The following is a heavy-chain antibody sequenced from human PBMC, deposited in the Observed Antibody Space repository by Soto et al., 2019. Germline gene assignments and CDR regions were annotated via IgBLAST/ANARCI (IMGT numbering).Heavy chain of an antibody. J-gene: IGHJ5*02. V-gene: IGHV4-59*01. CDR1: GGSISSYY. D-gene: IGHD3-10*01. CDR3: ARGLYYYGSGALFDP. CDR2: IYYSGST. Sequence: QVQLQESGPGLVKPSETLSLTCTVSGGSISSYYWSWIRQPPGKGLEWIGYIYYSGSTNYNPSLKSRVTISVDTSKNQFSLKLSSVTAADTAVYYCARGLYYYGSGALFDPWGQGTLVTVSS.